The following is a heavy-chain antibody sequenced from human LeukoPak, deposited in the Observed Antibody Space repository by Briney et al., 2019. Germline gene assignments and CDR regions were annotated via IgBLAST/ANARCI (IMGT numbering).Heavy chain of an antibody. J-gene: IGHJ4*02. Sequence: GGSLRLSCAASGFTFSSHWMSWVRQAPGKGLEWVGNIKPDGSEKYYVDSLKGRFIISRDNAKNSLYLQMNSLRAEDVAVYYCTKYFYDGSGTHYFDYWGQGTPVTVSS. CDR1: GFTFSSHW. V-gene: IGHV3-7*01. CDR2: IKPDGSEK. D-gene: IGHD3-22*01. CDR3: TKYFYDGSGTHYFDY.